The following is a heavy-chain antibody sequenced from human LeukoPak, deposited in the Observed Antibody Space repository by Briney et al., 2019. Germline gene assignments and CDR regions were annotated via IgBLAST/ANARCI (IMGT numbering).Heavy chain of an antibody. D-gene: IGHD3-9*01. CDR3: ARDARYFHWLLPPPDAFDI. CDR1: GGSISSYY. CDR2: IYYSGST. V-gene: IGHV4-59*01. J-gene: IGHJ3*02. Sequence: PSETLSLTCTVSGGSISSYYWSWIRQPPGKGLDWIGYIYYSGSTNYNPSLKSRVTILVDTSKNQFSLKLSSVTAVDTAVYYCARDARYFHWLLPPPDAFDIWGQGTMLTVSS.